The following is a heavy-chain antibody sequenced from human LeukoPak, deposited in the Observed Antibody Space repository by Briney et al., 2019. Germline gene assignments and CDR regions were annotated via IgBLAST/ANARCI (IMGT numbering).Heavy chain of an antibody. Sequence: RPSETLSLTCTVSGGSISSSSYYWGWIRQPPGKGLEWIGSIYYSGSTYYNPTLKSRVTISVDTSKNQFSLKLSSVTAADTAVYYCARKGNSYGIDYWGQGTLVTVSS. V-gene: IGHV4-39*07. CDR2: IYYSGST. J-gene: IGHJ4*02. CDR3: ARKGNSYGIDY. D-gene: IGHD5-18*01. CDR1: GGSISSSSYY.